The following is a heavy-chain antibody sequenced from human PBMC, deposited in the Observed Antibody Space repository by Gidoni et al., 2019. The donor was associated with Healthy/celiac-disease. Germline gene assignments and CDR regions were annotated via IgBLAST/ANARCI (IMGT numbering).Heavy chain of an antibody. CDR2: LSSSSSTL. Sequence: EVQLVESGGGLVQPGGSLRLSCAASGFTFSSYSMNWVRQAPGKGLEWVSYLSSSSSTLYYADSVKGRFTISRDNAKNSLYLQMNSLRAEDTAVYYCARDVYFDWLLSNWFDPWGQGTLVTVSS. J-gene: IGHJ5*02. D-gene: IGHD3-9*01. CDR1: GFTFSSYS. CDR3: ARDVYFDWLLSNWFDP. V-gene: IGHV3-48*01.